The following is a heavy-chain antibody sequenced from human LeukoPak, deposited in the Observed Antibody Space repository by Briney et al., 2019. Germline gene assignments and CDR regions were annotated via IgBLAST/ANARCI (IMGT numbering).Heavy chain of an antibody. Sequence: GPSVKVSCKASGYTFTGYYMHWVRQAPGQGLEWMGRINPNSGGTNYAQKFQGRVTMTRDTSISTAYMELSRLRSDDTAVYYCARDRRDTWINAFDIWGQGTMVTVSS. D-gene: IGHD5-24*01. CDR3: ARDRRDTWINAFDI. J-gene: IGHJ3*02. V-gene: IGHV1-2*06. CDR2: INPNSGGT. CDR1: GYTFTGYY.